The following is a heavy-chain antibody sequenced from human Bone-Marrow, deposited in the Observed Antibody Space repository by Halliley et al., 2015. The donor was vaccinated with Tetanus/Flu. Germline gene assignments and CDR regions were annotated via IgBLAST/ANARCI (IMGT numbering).Heavy chain of an antibody. CDR3: VKDVGPVVVAANPPLG. D-gene: IGHD2-15*01. CDR2: T. J-gene: IGHJ4*02. V-gene: IGHV3-23*01. Sequence: TYKSDPVKGRFTISRDNSKTTLYLQMDSLRAEATAVYYCVKDVGPVVVAANPPLGWGQGTLVTVSS.